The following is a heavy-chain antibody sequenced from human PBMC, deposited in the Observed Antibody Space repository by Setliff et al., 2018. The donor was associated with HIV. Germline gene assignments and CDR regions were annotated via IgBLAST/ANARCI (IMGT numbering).Heavy chain of an antibody. CDR3: AHILQDPPSHFYYYFYMDV. D-gene: IGHD3-3*02. Sequence: GPTLVNPTQTLPLTCTFSGFSLSTSGVCVGWSRQPPGKALEWLALIYWDDDKLYSPSLKSRLTITKDTSKNRVVLTMTNMDPVDTATYYCAHILQDPPSHFYYYFYMDVWGKGTTVTVSS. V-gene: IGHV2-5*02. J-gene: IGHJ6*03. CDR1: GFSLSTSGVC. CDR2: IYWDDDK.